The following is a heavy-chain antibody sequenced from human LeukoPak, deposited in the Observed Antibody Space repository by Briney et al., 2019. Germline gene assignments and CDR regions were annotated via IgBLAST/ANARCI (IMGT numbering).Heavy chain of an antibody. D-gene: IGHD3-22*01. CDR3: AKDSDSSGYDAFDM. J-gene: IGHJ3*02. V-gene: IGHV3-9*01. Sequence: GGSLRLSCAASGFTFDDYAMHWVRQAPGKGLEWVLGISWNSGSIGYVDSVKGRFTISRDNAKNSLYLQMNSLRAEDTALYYCAKDSDSSGYDAFDMWGQGTMVTVSS. CDR1: GFTFDDYA. CDR2: ISWNSGSI.